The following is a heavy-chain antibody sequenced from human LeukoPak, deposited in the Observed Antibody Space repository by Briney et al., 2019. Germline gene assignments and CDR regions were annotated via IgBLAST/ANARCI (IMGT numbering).Heavy chain of an antibody. D-gene: IGHD4-11*01. Sequence: GGSLRLSCAASGFTFSTYWMSWARQAPGKGLEWVANIKQDESEKYYMDSVKGRFTISRDNAKNSLSLQMSSLRADDTAVYYCARVGRDSKYGDFDFWGQGTLVTVSS. J-gene: IGHJ4*02. CDR3: ARVGRDSKYGDFDF. CDR2: IKQDESEK. CDR1: GFTFSTYW. V-gene: IGHV3-7*01.